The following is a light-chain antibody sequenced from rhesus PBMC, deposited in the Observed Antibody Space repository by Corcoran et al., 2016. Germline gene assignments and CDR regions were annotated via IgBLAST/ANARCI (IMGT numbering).Light chain of an antibody. CDR3: QQYSSRPYS. CDR1: QGISSW. CDR2: KAA. V-gene: IGKV1-22*01. Sequence: DIQMTQSPSSLSASVGDTVTITCRASQGISSWLAWYQQKPGKAPKLLIYKAASLQSGVPSRFSGSGSVTDCTITISSLQSEDFATYYCQQYSSRPYSFGQGTKVEIK. J-gene: IGKJ2*01.